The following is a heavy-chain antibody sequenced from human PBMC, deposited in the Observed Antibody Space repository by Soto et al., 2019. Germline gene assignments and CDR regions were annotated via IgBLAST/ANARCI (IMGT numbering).Heavy chain of an antibody. CDR2: IYSGGST. Sequence: EVQLVESGGGLVQPGGSLRLSCAASGFTVSSNYMSWVRQAPGKGLEWVSVIYSGGSTYYAASVKGRFTISRDNSKNKLYLQMNSLRAEDTAVEYWARVPETYSSGWYSLDYWGQGTLVTVSS. CDR1: GFTVSSNY. CDR3: ARVPETYSSGWYSLDY. V-gene: IGHV3-66*01. D-gene: IGHD6-19*01. J-gene: IGHJ4*02.